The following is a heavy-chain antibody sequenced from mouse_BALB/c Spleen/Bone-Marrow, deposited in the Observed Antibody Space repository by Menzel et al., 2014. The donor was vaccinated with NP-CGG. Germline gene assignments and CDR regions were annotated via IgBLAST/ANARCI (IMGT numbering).Heavy chain of an antibody. CDR3: TRDAMDY. CDR1: GYTFTAYY. CDR2: IYPGNLNT. Sequence: VKVVESGPGLVKPGASVRISCKASGYTFTAYYIHWVKQRPGQGLEWIGWIYPGNLNTKYNEKFKGKATLTADKSSSTAYMQLSSLTSEDSAVYFCTRDAMDYWGQGTSVTVSS. V-gene: IGHV1S56*01. J-gene: IGHJ4*01.